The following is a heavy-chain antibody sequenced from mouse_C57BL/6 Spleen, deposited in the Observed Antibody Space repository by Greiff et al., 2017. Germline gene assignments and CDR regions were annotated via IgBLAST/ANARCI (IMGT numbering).Heavy chain of an antibody. J-gene: IGHJ4*01. CDR3: ARGPVVDYYAMDY. D-gene: IGHD1-1*01. CDR1: GYSITSGYY. V-gene: IGHV3-6*01. CDR2: ISYDGSN. Sequence: EVQLVESGPGLVKPSQSLSLTCSVTGYSITSGYYWNWIRQFPGNKLEWMGYISYDGSNNYNPSLKNRISITRDTSKNQFFLKLNSVTTEDTATYYCARGPVVDYYAMDYWGQGTSVTVAS.